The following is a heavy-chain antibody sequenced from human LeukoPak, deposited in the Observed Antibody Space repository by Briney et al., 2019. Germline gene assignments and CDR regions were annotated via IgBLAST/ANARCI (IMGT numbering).Heavy chain of an antibody. CDR2: MNPNSGNT. CDR1: GYTFTSYD. CDR3: ARDPAPAGLRFWSGYYTAHFDY. D-gene: IGHD3-3*01. V-gene: IGHV1-8*03. Sequence: ASVKVSCKASGYTFTSYDINWVRQATGQGLEWMGWMNPNSGNTGYAQKFQGRVTITRNTSISTAYMELSSLRSEDTAVYYCARDPAPAGLRFWSGYYTAHFDYWGQGTLVTVSS. J-gene: IGHJ4*02.